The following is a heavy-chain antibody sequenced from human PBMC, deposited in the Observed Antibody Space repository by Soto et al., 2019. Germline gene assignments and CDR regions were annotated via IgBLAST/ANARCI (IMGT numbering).Heavy chain of an antibody. CDR2: IWYDGSNK. Sequence: QVQLVESGGGVVQPGRSLRLSCAASGFTFSSYGMHGVRQAPGKGLEWVAVIWYDGSNKYYADSVKGRFTISRDNSKNTLYLQMNSMRAEDTAVYYCARGRYLAARGYFDYWGQGTLVTVSS. CDR3: ARGRYLAARGYFDY. J-gene: IGHJ4*02. CDR1: GFTFSSYG. D-gene: IGHD6-6*01. V-gene: IGHV3-33*01.